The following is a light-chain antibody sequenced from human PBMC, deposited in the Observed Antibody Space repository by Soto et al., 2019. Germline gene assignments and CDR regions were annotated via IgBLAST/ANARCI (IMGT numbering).Light chain of an antibody. CDR2: AAS. CDR3: QQSYTSPWT. V-gene: IGKV1-39*01. Sequence: DIQMSQSPSSLSASVGDIVTITCRASQSILTYLNWFQQKPGKAPKLLMYAASSLQGGVPSRFSGSGSGTDFTLTISSLQPEDFATYFCQQSYTSPWTFGQGTKVDIK. J-gene: IGKJ1*01. CDR1: QSILTY.